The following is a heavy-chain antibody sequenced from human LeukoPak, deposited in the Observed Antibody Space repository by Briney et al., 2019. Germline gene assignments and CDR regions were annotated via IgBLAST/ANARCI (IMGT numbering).Heavy chain of an antibody. V-gene: IGHV4-34*01. Sequence: SETLSLTCAVYGGSFSGYYWSWIRQPPGEGLEWIGEINHSGSTNYNPSLKSRVTISVDTSKNQFSLKLSSVTAADTAVYYCARGGSSPPYYYYYMDIWGKGTTVTVSS. J-gene: IGHJ6*03. D-gene: IGHD6-6*01. CDR2: INHSGST. CDR1: GGSFSGYY. CDR3: ARGGSSPPYYYYYMDI.